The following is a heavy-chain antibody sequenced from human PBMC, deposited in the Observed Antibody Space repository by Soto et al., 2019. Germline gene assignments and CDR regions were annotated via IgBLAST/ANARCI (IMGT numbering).Heavy chain of an antibody. J-gene: IGHJ6*02. V-gene: IGHV1-69*13. CDR2: TIPVFDTA. D-gene: IGHD4-17*01. CDR3: ARDPAPTVTTLGHGLDV. CDR1: GGSFRRHG. Sequence: SVKVSCKASGGSFRRHGISWVRQAPGQGLEWMGGTIPVFDTANYAQKFQGRLTITADESTNTAYMDLSSLTSEDTAVYYCARDPAPTVTTLGHGLDVWGQGTTVTVSS.